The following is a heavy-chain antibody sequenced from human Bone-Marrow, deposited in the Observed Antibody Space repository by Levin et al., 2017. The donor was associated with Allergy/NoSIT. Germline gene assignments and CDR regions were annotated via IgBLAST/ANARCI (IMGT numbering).Heavy chain of an antibody. CDR1: GGSISSGDHY. CDR2: NYYSGRT. V-gene: IGHV4-30-4*01. CDR3: ARLLPTAFTDDGDFLERDRADV. D-gene: IGHD4-17*01. J-gene: IGHJ6*02. Sequence: SETLSLTCTVSGGSISSGDHYWTWIRQPPGKGLECIGYNYYSGRTHYKPSLKSRITISLDASKNQFSLKLSSVTAADTAVYYCARLLPTAFTDDGDFLERDRADVWGQGTTITVSS.